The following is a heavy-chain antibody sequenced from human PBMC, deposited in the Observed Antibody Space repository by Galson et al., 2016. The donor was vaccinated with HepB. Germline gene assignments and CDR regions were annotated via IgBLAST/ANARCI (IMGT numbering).Heavy chain of an antibody. V-gene: IGHV3-9*01. Sequence: SLRLSCAASGFTFDDYAMHWVRQAPGKGLEWVSGISWNSGSIDYADSVKGRFTISRDNAKSSLYLQMNSLRAEDTALYYCTKDSRSFTKGFWYNSTGGLDAWGQGTTVTVSS. J-gene: IGHJ6*02. CDR1: GFTFDDYA. CDR2: ISWNSGSI. CDR3: TKDSRSFTKGFWYNSTGGLDA. D-gene: IGHD2/OR15-2a*01.